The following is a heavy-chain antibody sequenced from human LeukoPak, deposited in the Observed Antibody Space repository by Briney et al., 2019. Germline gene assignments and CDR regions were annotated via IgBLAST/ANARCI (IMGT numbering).Heavy chain of an antibody. V-gene: IGHV4-38-2*02. CDR3: ARGGQYDFWSGKYYYYYMDV. Sequence: SETLSLTCTVSGGSISSYYWGWIRQPPGKGLEWIGSIYHSGSTYYNPSLKSRVTISVDTSKNQFSLKLSSVTAADTDVYYCARGGQYDFWSGKYYYYYMDVWGKGTTVTVSS. CDR1: GGSISSYY. CDR2: IYHSGST. D-gene: IGHD3-3*01. J-gene: IGHJ6*03.